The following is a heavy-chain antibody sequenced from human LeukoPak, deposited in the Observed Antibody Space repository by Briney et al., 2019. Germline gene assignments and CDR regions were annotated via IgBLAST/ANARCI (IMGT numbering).Heavy chain of an antibody. J-gene: IGHJ6*02. CDR2: IGGSGGST. V-gene: IGHV3-23*01. D-gene: IGHD2-15*01. CDR3: ARGSPGFGMDV. Sequence: GGSLRLSCAASGLTFSDYAMTWVRQAPGRGLEWVSAIGGSGGSTYYADSVKGRFTISRDNSKNTLYLQMNSLRAEDTAVYYCARGSPGFGMDVWGQGTTVTVSS. CDR1: GLTFSDYA.